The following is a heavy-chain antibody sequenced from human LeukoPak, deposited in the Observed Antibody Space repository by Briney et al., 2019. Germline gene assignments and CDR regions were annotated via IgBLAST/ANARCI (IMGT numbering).Heavy chain of an antibody. CDR2: ISYDGSNK. J-gene: IGHJ3*02. CDR1: GFTFSSYA. CDR3: AKSSAVAGLDAFDI. V-gene: IGHV3-30-3*02. D-gene: IGHD6-19*01. Sequence: GGSLRLSCAASGFTFSSYAMHWVRQAPGKGLEWVAVISYDGSNKYYADSVKGRFTISRDNSKNTLYLQMNSLRAEDTAVYYCAKSSAVAGLDAFDIWGQGTMVTVSS.